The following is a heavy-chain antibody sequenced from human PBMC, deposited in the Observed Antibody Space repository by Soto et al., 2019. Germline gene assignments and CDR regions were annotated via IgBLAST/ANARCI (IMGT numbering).Heavy chain of an antibody. V-gene: IGHV1-8*01. J-gene: IGHJ4*02. CDR1: GYTFSNYD. CDR2: VNPNNGDT. D-gene: IGHD7-27*01. CDR3: SNCSRKDSAIDFDY. Sequence: QVQLVQSGAELKKPGASVKVSCKASGYTFSNYDMNWVRQATGQGPEWIGWVNPNNGDTGYAQKFQGRVTLTTDIAKTPTYMELTILRSEDTAISYCSNCSRKDSAIDFDYWGQGTLITVSS.